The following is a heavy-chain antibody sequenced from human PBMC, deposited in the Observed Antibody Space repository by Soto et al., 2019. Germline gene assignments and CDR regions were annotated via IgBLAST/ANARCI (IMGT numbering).Heavy chain of an antibody. V-gene: IGHV4-59*01. Sequence: PSETLSLTCTVSDGSISVYYWNWIRQPPGKGLEWIGYIFYSGSTNSDPSLKSRVTISVDTSKNQFSLKLNSVTAADTAVYYCARGGGSGSFDFWGQGTQVTVSS. CDR1: DGSISVYY. CDR3: ARGGGSGSFDF. CDR2: IFYSGST. J-gene: IGHJ4*02. D-gene: IGHD3-10*01.